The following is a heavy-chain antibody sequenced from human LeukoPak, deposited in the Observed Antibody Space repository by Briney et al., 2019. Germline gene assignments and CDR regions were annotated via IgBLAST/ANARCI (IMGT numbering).Heavy chain of an antibody. CDR2: MNPNSGIT. CDR3: ARPRQLWSYGMDV. CDR1: GNTFTSYD. J-gene: IGHJ6*02. V-gene: IGHV1-8*01. D-gene: IGHD5-18*01. Sequence: GASVEVSCKACGNTFTSYDINWVRQATGQGLEWMGWMNPNSGITGYAQKFQGRLTMTRNTSIGTAYMELSSLRSEDTAVYYCARPRQLWSYGMDVWGQGTTVTVSS.